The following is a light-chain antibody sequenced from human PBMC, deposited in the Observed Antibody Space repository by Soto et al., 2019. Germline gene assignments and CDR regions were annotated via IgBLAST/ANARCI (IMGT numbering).Light chain of an antibody. J-gene: IGLJ2*01. V-gene: IGLV3-21*02. CDR2: DDS. CDR1: NIGSKS. CDR3: QVWDSSRDHVV. Sequence: SYVLTQPPSVSVAPGQTARVTCGGNNIGSKSVHWYQQKPGQAPVLVLYDDSDRPSGIPERFSGSNSGNTATLTISRVEVGDEADYHCQVWDSSRDHVVFGGGTKVTVL.